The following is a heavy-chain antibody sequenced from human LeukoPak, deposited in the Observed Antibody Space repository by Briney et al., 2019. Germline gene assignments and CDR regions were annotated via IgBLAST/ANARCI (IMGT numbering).Heavy chain of an antibody. CDR1: GGSFSDYY. CDR3: ARRVRGVNDAFDI. V-gene: IGHV4-34*01. CDR2: INHTGST. Sequence: SETLSLTCAVYGGSFSDYYWSWIRQPPGKGLEWIGEINHTGSTNYNPSLKSRVTISVDTSKKHFSLKLSSVTAADTAVYYCARRVRGVNDAFDIWGQGTMVTVSS. J-gene: IGHJ3*02. D-gene: IGHD3-10*01.